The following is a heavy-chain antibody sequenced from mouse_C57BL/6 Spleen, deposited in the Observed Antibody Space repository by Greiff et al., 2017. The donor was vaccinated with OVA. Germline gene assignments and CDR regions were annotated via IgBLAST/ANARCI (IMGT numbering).Heavy chain of an antibody. J-gene: IGHJ2*01. V-gene: IGHV1-69*01. CDR1: GYTFTSYW. D-gene: IGHD2-2*01. Sequence: QVQLQQPGAELVMPGASVKLSCKASGYTFTSYWMHWVKQRPGQGLEWIGEIDPSDSYTNYNQKFKGKSTLTVDKSSSTAYMQLSSLTSEDSAVYYCARWLAGGDYWGQGTTLTVSS. CDR2: IDPSDSYT. CDR3: ARWLAGGDY.